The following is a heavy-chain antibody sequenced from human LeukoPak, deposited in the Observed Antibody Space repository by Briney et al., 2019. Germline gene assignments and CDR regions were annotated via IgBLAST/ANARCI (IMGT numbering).Heavy chain of an antibody. CDR3: ARTAHYSSGWSPNHYFDY. CDR2: IYNSWNT. CDR1: GDSNSNYY. J-gene: IGHJ4*02. V-gene: IGHV4-59*01. Sequence: SSETVSLTCNVSGDSNSNYYWSWIRQPPGKGLEWIGYIYNSWNTNYKPSLRSRVTISEDTATNHYSVKLSSVTAADTAVYYCARTAHYSSGWSPNHYFDYWGQGNLVTVSS. D-gene: IGHD6-19*01.